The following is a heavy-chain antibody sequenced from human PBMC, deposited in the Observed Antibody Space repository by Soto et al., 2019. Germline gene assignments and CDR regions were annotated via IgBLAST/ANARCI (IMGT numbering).Heavy chain of an antibody. CDR2: ISYDGSNK. Sequence: GGSLRLSCAASGFTFSSYGMHWVRQAPGKGLEWVAVISYDGSNKYYADSVEGRFTISRDNSKNTLYLQMNSLRAEDTAVYYCAKGSYLDYWGQGTLVTVSS. V-gene: IGHV3-30*18. D-gene: IGHD6-6*01. CDR3: AKGSYLDY. CDR1: GFTFSSYG. J-gene: IGHJ4*02.